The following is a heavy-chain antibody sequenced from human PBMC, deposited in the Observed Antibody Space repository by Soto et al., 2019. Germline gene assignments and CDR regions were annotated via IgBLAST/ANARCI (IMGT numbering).Heavy chain of an antibody. CDR3: ARRMVRGVSRGYFDY. J-gene: IGHJ4*02. CDR2: ISAYNGNT. CDR1: GYTFTSYG. D-gene: IGHD3-10*01. Sequence: ASVKVSCKASGYTFTSYGISWVRQAPGQGLEWMGWISAYNGNTNYAQKLQGRVTMTTDTSTSTAYMELRSLRSDDTAVYYCARRMVRGVSRGYFDYWGQGTLVTVSS. V-gene: IGHV1-18*01.